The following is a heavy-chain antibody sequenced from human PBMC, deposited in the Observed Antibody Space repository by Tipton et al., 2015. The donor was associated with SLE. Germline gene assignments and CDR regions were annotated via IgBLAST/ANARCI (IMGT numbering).Heavy chain of an antibody. CDR2: INPRGGST. Sequence: QLVQSGAEVKKPGASVKVSCKASGYTFTSYYIHWVRQAPGQGLEWMGIINPRGGSTSYAQKFQGRVTMTRDTSTSTVYMELSNLRSEDTAVYYCARCKAVTIFGVVVGGYYYMDVWGKGTTVTVSS. D-gene: IGHD3-3*01. J-gene: IGHJ6*03. V-gene: IGHV1-46*01. CDR3: ARCKAVTIFGVVVGGYYYMDV. CDR1: GYTFTSYY.